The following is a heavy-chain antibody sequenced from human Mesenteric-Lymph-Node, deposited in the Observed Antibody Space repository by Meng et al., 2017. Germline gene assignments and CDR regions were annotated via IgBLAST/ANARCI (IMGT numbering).Heavy chain of an antibody. J-gene: IGHJ4*02. CDR3: AREGEYYYYSFDY. Sequence: VQLVQAGAEVKKPGASMKASCKASGYTFTGYYMHWVRQAPGQGLEWMGRINPNSGGTNYAQKFQGRVTMTRDTSISTAYMELSRLRSDDTAVYYCAREGEYYYYSFDYWGQGTLVTVSS. V-gene: IGHV1-2*06. CDR1: GYTFTGYY. D-gene: IGHD3-16*01. CDR2: INPNSGGT.